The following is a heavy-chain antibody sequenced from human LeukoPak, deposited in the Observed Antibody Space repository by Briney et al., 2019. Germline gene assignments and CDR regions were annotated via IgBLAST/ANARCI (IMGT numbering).Heavy chain of an antibody. CDR2: IDPNTGGT. V-gene: IGHV1-2*06. Sequence: ASVKVSCKTSGYTFTNYYIHWVRQAPGQGVEWMGRIDPNTGGTKSAKNFQGRVTMNRDTSIGTAYMPLSGLRSDDTAVYYCASLSDIVGTTVDYWGQGTLVTVSS. CDR1: GYTFTNYY. D-gene: IGHD1-26*01. J-gene: IGHJ4*02. CDR3: ASLSDIVGTTVDY.